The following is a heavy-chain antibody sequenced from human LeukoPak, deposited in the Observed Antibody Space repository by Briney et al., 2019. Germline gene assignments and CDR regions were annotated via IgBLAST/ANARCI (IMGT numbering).Heavy chain of an antibody. Sequence: ASVKVSCKASGGTFSSYAISWVRQAPGQGLEWMGRIIPILGIANYAQKFQGRVTITADKSTSTAYMELSSLRSEDTAVYYCARDRRYSKRVGVFDYWGQGTLVTVSS. J-gene: IGHJ4*02. CDR1: GGTFSSYA. CDR3: ARDRRYSKRVGVFDY. V-gene: IGHV1-69*04. CDR2: IIPILGIA. D-gene: IGHD4-11*01.